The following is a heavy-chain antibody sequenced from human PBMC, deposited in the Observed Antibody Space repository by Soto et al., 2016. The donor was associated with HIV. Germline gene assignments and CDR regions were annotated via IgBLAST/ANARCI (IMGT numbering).Heavy chain of an antibody. Sequence: EVQLVESGGGLVQPGRSLRLSCAASGFTFDDYAMHWVRQAPGKGLEWVSGISWNSGSIGYADSVKGRFTISRDNAKNSLYLQMNSLRAEDMALYYCAKGGSSSWPYYFDYWGQGTLVTVSS. V-gene: IGHV3-9*03. D-gene: IGHD6-13*01. CDR3: AKGGSSSWPYYFDY. J-gene: IGHJ4*02. CDR1: GFTFDDYA. CDR2: ISWNSGSI.